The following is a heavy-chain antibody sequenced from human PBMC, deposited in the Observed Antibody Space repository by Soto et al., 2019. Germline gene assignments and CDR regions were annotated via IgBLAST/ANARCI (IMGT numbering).Heavy chain of an antibody. J-gene: IGHJ4*02. CDR2: ISSSSSYI. Sequence: EVQLVESGGGLVKPGGSLRLSCAASGFTFSSYSMNWVRQAPGKGLEWVSSISSSSSYIYYADSVKGRFTISRDNAKNSRYLQMNSPRAEDTAVYYCARNPGTGEYWGQGTLVTVSS. CDR3: ARNPGTGEY. D-gene: IGHD3-10*01. CDR1: GFTFSSYS. V-gene: IGHV3-21*01.